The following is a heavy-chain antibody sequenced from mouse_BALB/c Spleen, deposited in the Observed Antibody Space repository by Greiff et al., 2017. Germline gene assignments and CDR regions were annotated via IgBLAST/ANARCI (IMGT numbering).Heavy chain of an antibody. Sequence: VKLVESGPGLVAPSQSLSITCTVSGFSLTSYDISWIRQPPGKGLEWLGVIWTGGGTNYNSAFMSRLSISKDNSKSQVFLKMNSLQTDDTAIYYCVRGPYAMDYWGQGTSVTVSS. CDR3: VRGPYAMDY. V-gene: IGHV2-9-2*01. CDR1: GFSLTSYD. J-gene: IGHJ4*01. CDR2: IWTGGGT.